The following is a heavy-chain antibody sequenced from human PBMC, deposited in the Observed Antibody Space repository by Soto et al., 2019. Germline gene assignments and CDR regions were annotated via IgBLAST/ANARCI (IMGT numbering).Heavy chain of an antibody. CDR1: GGSISSSSYY. D-gene: IGHD3-3*01. CDR3: ARRRAIFGVVIMSGYFDY. CDR2: IYYSGST. Sequence: QLQLQESGPGLVKPSETLSLTCTVSGGSISSSSYYWGWIRQPPGKGLEWIGSIYYSGSTYYNPSLKSRVTISVDTSKNQFSLKLSSVTAADTAVYYCARRRAIFGVVIMSGYFDYWGQGTLVTVSS. V-gene: IGHV4-39*01. J-gene: IGHJ4*02.